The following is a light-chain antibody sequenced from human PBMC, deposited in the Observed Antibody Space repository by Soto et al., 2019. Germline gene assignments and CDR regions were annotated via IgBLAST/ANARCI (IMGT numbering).Light chain of an antibody. Sequence: EIVLTQFPGTLSLSPGERATLFCRASESVSNIYLAWYQQKPGQAPRLLLSGAPSRTTGIPDRFGGSGSGTDHTLTITSLEPEDFAVCYCQQYGSSPWTFGQGTKVDIK. V-gene: IGKV3-20*01. CDR2: GAP. J-gene: IGKJ1*01. CDR1: ESVSNIY. CDR3: QQYGSSPWT.